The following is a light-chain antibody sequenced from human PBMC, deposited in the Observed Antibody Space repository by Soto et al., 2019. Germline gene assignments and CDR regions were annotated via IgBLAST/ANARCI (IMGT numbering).Light chain of an antibody. CDR3: CSYAGSINV. J-gene: IGLJ1*01. CDR2: EGS. Sequence: QSALTQPASVSGSPGQSITISCTGTSSDVGSYNLVSWYQQHPGKAPKLMIYEGSKRPSGVSNRFSGSKSGNTASLTISGLQAEDEADYYCCSYAGSINVFGTVIKLTVL. V-gene: IGLV2-23*01. CDR1: SSDVGSYNL.